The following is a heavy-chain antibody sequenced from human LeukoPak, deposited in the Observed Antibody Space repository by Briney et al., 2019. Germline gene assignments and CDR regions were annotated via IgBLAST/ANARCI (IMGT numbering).Heavy chain of an antibody. V-gene: IGHV3-7*05. J-gene: IGHJ4*02. CDR2: IKQDGSEE. Sequence: PGGSLRLSCAASGFTFSSYWMSWVRQAPGKGLEWVANIKQDGSEEYYVDSVKGRFTISRDNAKNSLYLQMNSLIAEDTAVYYCAREFDYGGNSPVIDYWGQGTLVTVSS. CDR1: GFTFSSYW. D-gene: IGHD4-23*01. CDR3: AREFDYGGNSPVIDY.